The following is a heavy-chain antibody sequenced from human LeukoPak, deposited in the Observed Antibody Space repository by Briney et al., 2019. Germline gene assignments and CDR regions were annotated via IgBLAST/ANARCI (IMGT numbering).Heavy chain of an antibody. J-gene: IGHJ4*02. D-gene: IGHD3-22*01. V-gene: IGHV3-33*01. CDR2: IWYDGSNK. CDR1: GFTFSSYG. CDR3: ARTQYYYDSSGPFDY. Sequence: PGRSLRLSCAASGFTFSSYGMHWVRQAPGKGLEWVAVIWYDGSNKYYADSVKGRFTISRDNSKNTLYLQMNSLRAEDTAVYYCARTQYYYDSSGPFDYWGQGTLVTVSS.